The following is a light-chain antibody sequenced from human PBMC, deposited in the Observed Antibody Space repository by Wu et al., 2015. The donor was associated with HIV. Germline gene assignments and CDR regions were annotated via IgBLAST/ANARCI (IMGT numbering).Light chain of an antibody. CDR1: QSIGNS. V-gene: IGKV1-5*03. CDR3: QQYWNYPYT. CDR2: KAS. Sequence: DIQMTQSPSTLSASVGDRVTITCRASQSIGNSLAWYQQKPGEAPKLLIYKASTLESGVPSRFSGSGSGTEFTLTINSLQPDDFSTYYCQQYWNYPYTFGQGTKLQIK. J-gene: IGKJ2*01.